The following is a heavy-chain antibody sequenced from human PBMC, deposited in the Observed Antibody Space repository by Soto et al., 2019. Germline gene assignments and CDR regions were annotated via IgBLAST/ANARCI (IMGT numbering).Heavy chain of an antibody. CDR3: LGVSRAGS. Sequence: EVHLVDSGGGLVQPGGSLRLSCVASGFPFSSYWMSWVRQAPGKGLEWVANIKEDGSDKYYVDSVKGRFTISRDNAKKSLYLQMNSLRVEDTAVYYCLGVSRAGSWGQGTLVAVSP. V-gene: IGHV3-7*01. CDR2: IKEDGSDK. CDR1: GFPFSSYW. J-gene: IGHJ5*02. D-gene: IGHD6-19*01.